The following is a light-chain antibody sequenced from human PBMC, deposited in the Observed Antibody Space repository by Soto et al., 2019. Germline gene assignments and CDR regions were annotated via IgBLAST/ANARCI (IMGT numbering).Light chain of an antibody. CDR3: QQYNNWPPST. CDR2: GAS. V-gene: IGKV3D-15*01. Sequence: EIVMTQSPATLSVSPGERATLSCRARQSVSSHLAWYQQKPGQAPRLLIYGASTMATGIPARFSGSGSGTEFTLTISSLQSEDFAVYYCQQYNNWPPSTFGQGTRLEIK. J-gene: IGKJ5*01. CDR1: QSVSSH.